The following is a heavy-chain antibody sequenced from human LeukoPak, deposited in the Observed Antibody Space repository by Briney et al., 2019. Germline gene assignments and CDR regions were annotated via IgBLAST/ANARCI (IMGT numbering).Heavy chain of an antibody. CDR3: ARADLKTAMVTGFTDY. J-gene: IGHJ4*02. CDR1: GYTFTSYY. CDR2: INPGGGGT. Sequence: GASVKVSCKASGYTFTSYYMYWGRQAPGQGLEWMGIINPGGGGTSYAQKFQGRVTMTRDTSTSTVYMELSSLRSEDTAVYYCARADLKTAMVTGFTDYWGQGTLVTVSS. V-gene: IGHV1-46*01. D-gene: IGHD5-18*01.